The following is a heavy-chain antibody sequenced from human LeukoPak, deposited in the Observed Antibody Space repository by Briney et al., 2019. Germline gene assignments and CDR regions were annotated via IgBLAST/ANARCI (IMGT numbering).Heavy chain of an antibody. J-gene: IGHJ5*02. CDR1: GYTFTSYY. V-gene: IGHV1-46*01. D-gene: IGHD1-26*01. Sequence: ASVKVSCKASGYTFTSYYMHWVRQAPGQGLDWMGIINPSGGSTSYAQKFQGRVTMTRDTSTSTVYMELSSLRSEDTAVYYCARDRWTGIVGAMYWFDPWGQGTLVTVSS. CDR3: ARDRWTGIVGAMYWFDP. CDR2: INPSGGST.